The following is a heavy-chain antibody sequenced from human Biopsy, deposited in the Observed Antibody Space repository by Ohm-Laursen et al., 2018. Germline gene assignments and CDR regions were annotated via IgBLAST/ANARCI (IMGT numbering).Heavy chain of an antibody. CDR1: GGSTNDYF. CDR2: IYRSGGS. J-gene: IGHJ2*01. V-gene: IGHV4-4*07. CDR3: ARTPGKAVAGRFLDL. Sequence: PSDTLSLPCSVSGGSTNDYFWSWIRQPAGETLERIGRIYRSGGSSYHPSLKSRISMSMDTYNNQFSLPLTSVTAADPAVYYCARTPGKAVAGRFLDLWGRGTLVTVSS. D-gene: IGHD6-19*01.